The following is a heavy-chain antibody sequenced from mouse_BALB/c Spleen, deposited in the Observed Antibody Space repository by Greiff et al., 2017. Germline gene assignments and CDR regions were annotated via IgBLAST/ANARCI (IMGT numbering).Heavy chain of an antibody. CDR3: ARYYYGYDEGDYFDD. CDR1: GYTFTSYW. V-gene: IGHV1S81*02. Sequence: QVQLQQPGAELVKPGASVKLSCKASGYTFTSYWMHWVKQRPGQGLEWIGEINPSNGRTNYNEKFKSKATLTVDKSSSTAYMQLSSLTSEDSAVYYCARYYYGYDEGDYFDDWGQGTTLTVSS. J-gene: IGHJ2*01. CDR2: INPSNGRT. D-gene: IGHD2-2*01.